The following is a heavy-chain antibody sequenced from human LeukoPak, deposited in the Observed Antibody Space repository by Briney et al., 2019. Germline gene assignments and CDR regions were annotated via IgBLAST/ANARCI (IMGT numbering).Heavy chain of an antibody. CDR2: ISGSGGST. CDR1: GFTFSSYA. Sequence: GGSLRLSCAASGFTFSSYAMIWVRQAPGKGLEWVSAISGSGGSTYYADSVKGRFTISRDNSKNTLYLQMNSLRAEDTAVYYCAKGGFGIAVALLRGNFQHWGQGTLVAVSS. J-gene: IGHJ1*01. D-gene: IGHD6-19*01. CDR3: AKGGFGIAVALLRGNFQH. V-gene: IGHV3-23*01.